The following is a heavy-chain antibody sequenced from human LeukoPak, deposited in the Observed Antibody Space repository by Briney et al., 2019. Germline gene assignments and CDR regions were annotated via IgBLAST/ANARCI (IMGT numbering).Heavy chain of an antibody. CDR2: ISGSGGST. Sequence: GGSLRLSCAASGFTFSSYAMSWVRQAPGKGLEWVSAISGSGGSTYYADSVKGRFTISRDNSKNTLYLQMNSLRAEDTAVYYCATDRGWRTSGYYLYYFEYWGQGTLVTFSS. CDR1: GFTFSSYA. V-gene: IGHV3-23*01. CDR3: ATDRGWRTSGYYLYYFEY. D-gene: IGHD3-3*01. J-gene: IGHJ4*02.